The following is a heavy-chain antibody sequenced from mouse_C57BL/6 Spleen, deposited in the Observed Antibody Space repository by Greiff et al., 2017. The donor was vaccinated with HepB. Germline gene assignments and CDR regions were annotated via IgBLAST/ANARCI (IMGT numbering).Heavy chain of an antibody. CDR3: AREKAITTVPYYFDY. Sequence: DVQLQQSGPVLVKPGASVKMSCKASGYTFTDYYMNWVKQSHGKSLEWIGVINPYNGGTSYNQKFKGKATLTVDKSSSTAYMELNSLTSEDSAVYYCAREKAITTVPYYFDYWGQGTTLTVSS. D-gene: IGHD1-1*01. CDR2: INPYNGGT. CDR1: GYTFTDYY. J-gene: IGHJ2*01. V-gene: IGHV1-19*01.